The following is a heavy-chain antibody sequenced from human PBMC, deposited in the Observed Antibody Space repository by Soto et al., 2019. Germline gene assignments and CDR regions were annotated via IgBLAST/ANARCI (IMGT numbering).Heavy chain of an antibody. CDR1: GYTFTSYG. D-gene: IGHD6-13*01. CDR3: ARVGVGLAAPRVWHY. CDR2: INPYNGNT. Sequence: ASVKVSCKASGYTFTSYGISWVRQAPGQGLEWMAWINPYNGNTRYAEKFLGRVTVTTDTSTATAYMEVRSLTSDDTAVFYCARVGVGLAAPRVWHYWGQGTPVNVS. J-gene: IGHJ4*02. V-gene: IGHV1-18*01.